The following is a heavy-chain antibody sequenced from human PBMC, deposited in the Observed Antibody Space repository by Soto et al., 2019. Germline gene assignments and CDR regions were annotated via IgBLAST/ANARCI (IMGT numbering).Heavy chain of an antibody. Sequence: SVKVSCKASGGTFSSYAISWVRQAPGQGLEWMGGIVPIFGTANYAQKFQGRVTITADESTSTAYMELSSLRSEDTAVYYCARMWEPRVYYYYGMDVWGQGTTVTVSS. CDR1: GGTFSSYA. V-gene: IGHV1-69*13. CDR3: ARMWEPRVYYYYGMDV. J-gene: IGHJ6*02. CDR2: IVPIFGTA. D-gene: IGHD1-26*01.